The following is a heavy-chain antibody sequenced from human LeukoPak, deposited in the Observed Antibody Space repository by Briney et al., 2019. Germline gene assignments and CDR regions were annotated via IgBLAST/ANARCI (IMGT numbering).Heavy chain of an antibody. J-gene: IGHJ4*02. CDR3: AKERQQLVPSNVFDY. D-gene: IGHD6-13*01. V-gene: IGHV3-23*01. Sequence: GGSLRLSCAASGFTFGDYAMHWVRQPPGKGLEWVSAISGSGGSTYYADSVKGRFTISRDNSRKTLYLKMNSLRAEDTAVYYCAKERQQLVPSNVFDYWGQGTLVTVSS. CDR1: GFTFGDYA. CDR2: ISGSGGST.